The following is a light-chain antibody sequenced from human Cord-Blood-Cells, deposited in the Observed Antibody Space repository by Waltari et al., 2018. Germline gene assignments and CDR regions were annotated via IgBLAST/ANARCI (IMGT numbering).Light chain of an antibody. V-gene: IGKV1-39*01. CDR3: QQSYSTPLT. CDR1: QSISSY. J-gene: IGKJ1*01. Sequence: DIQMTQSPSSLSASVGDRVTITCRASQSISSYLNLYQQKPGKAPKLLIYAASSLQSGVPSRFSGSGSGTGFTLTISRLQPEDFATYYCQQSYSTPLTFDQGTKVEIK. CDR2: AAS.